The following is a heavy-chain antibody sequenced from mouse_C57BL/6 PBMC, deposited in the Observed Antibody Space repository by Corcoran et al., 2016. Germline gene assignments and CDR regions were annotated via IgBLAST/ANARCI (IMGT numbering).Heavy chain of an antibody. CDR3: ARIHYSNLPHYYAMDY. Sequence: EVQLQQSGPELVKPGASVKISCKASGYTFTDYYMNWVKQSHGKSLEWIGDINPNNGGTSYNQKFKGKATLTVDKSSSTAYMELRSLTSEDSAVYYCARIHYSNLPHYYAMDYWGQGTSVTVSS. CDR2: INPNNGGT. J-gene: IGHJ4*01. D-gene: IGHD2-5*01. CDR1: GYTFTDYY. V-gene: IGHV1-26*01.